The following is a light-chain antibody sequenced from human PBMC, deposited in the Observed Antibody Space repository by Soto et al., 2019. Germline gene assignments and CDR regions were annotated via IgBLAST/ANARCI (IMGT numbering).Light chain of an antibody. CDR2: EVS. CDR1: SRDVGGYNF. Sequence: QSVLTQPASVSGSPGQSITISCTGTSRDVGGYNFVSWYQQHPGKAPKLIFSEVSNRPSGVSYRFSGSKSGNTASLTISGLQADDEADYYCSSYTSTTSYVFGTGTKV. CDR3: SSYTSTTSYV. J-gene: IGLJ1*01. V-gene: IGLV2-14*01.